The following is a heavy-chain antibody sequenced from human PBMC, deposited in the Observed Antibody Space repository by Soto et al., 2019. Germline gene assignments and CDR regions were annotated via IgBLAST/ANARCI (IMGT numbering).Heavy chain of an antibody. D-gene: IGHD6-13*01. CDR1: GFTFSSYS. Sequence: EVQLVESGGGLVQPGGSLRLSCAASGFTFSSYSMNWVRQAPGKGLEWVSYISSSSSTIYYADSVKGRFTISRDNAKNSLYLQMNSLRAEDTAVYLCAGHPERIAQIGGFVPWGQGTLVTVSS. CDR3: AGHPERIAQIGGFVP. CDR2: ISSSSSTI. J-gene: IGHJ5*02. V-gene: IGHV3-48*01.